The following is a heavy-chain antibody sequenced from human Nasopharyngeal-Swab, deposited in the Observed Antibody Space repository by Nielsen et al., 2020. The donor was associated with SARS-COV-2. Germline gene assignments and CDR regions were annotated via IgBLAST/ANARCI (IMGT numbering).Heavy chain of an antibody. CDR2: IKQDGSEK. J-gene: IGHJ4*02. Sequence: GESLKISCAASEFTFSSYWMSWVRQAPGKGLEWVANIKQDGSEKYYVDSVKGRFTISRDNAKNSLYLQMNSLRAEDTAVYYCARDQTADYVWGSYRYILDWGQGTLVTVSS. CDR3: ARDQTADYVWGSYRYILD. V-gene: IGHV3-7*01. CDR1: EFTFSSYW. D-gene: IGHD3-16*02.